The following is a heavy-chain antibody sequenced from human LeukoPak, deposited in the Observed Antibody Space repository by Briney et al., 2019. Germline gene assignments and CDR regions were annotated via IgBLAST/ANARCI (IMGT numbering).Heavy chain of an antibody. D-gene: IGHD1-26*01. CDR3: ARDRFPGIGGSYPRFDY. J-gene: IGHJ4*02. CDR2: ISYDGSNK. CDR1: GFTFSSYA. V-gene: IGHV3-30*01. Sequence: GRSLRLSCAVYGFTFSSYAMHWVRQAPGKGLEWVALISYDGSNKYYADSVKGRFTISRDNSKNTLYLQMNSLRAEATAVYYCARDRFPGIGGSYPRFDYWGQGTLVTVSS.